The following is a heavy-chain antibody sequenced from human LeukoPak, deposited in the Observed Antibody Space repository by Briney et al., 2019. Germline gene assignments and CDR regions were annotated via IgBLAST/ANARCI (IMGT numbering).Heavy chain of an antibody. J-gene: IGHJ4*02. CDR1: GYTFTSYD. D-gene: IGHD2-15*01. CDR3: ARHYCSGGSCYLYFDY. V-gene: IGHV1-8*01. CDR2: MNPNSGNT. Sequence: ASVKVSCKASGYTFTSYDINWVRQATGQGLEWMGWMNPNSGNTGYAQKFQGRVTMTRNTSISTAYMELSSLRSEDTAVYYCARHYCSGGSCYLYFDYWGQGTLVTVSS.